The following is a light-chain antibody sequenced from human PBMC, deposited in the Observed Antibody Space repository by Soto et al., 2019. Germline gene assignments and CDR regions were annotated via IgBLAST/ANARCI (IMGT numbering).Light chain of an antibody. J-gene: IGKJ5*01. Sequence: EVVLTQSPGTLSLSRGERATLSCRASERIYSAYLGWYQQKPGQAPRLLIYGTSSRATGIPDRFSGSGSVTDFTLTISRLEPEDFAVYYCQRYGNSPITFGQGTRLEIK. CDR3: QRYGNSPIT. CDR2: GTS. CDR1: ERIYSAY. V-gene: IGKV3-20*01.